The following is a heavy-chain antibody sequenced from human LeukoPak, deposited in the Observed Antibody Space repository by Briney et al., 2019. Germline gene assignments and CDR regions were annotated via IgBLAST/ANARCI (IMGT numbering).Heavy chain of an antibody. CDR2: IIPILGIA. Sequence: SVKVSCKASGGTFSSYAISWVRQAPGQGLEWMGRIIPILGIANYAQKFQGRVTITAEKSTSTAYMELSSLRSEDTAVYYCASPVLRYFDWYGMDVWGQGTTVTVSS. D-gene: IGHD3-9*01. V-gene: IGHV1-69*04. CDR3: ASPVLRYFDWYGMDV. CDR1: GGTFSSYA. J-gene: IGHJ6*02.